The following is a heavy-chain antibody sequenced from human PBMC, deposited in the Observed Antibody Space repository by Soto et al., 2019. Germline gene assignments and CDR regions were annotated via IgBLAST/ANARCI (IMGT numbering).Heavy chain of an antibody. CDR3: ARGDREDIAVVIGARPGEYGVDV. CDR1: GFTVTSKY. V-gene: IGHV3-66*01. D-gene: IGHD2-15*01. CDR2: IQSGGST. J-gene: IGHJ6*02. Sequence: DVQLVESGGGLVQPGGSLTLSCAGSGFTVTSKYMSWVRQAPGKGLEWVSLIQSGGSTFYADSVKGRFSISRDNSKNTVYLQMNSLRAEDTAVYYCARGDREDIAVVIGARPGEYGVDVWGQGTTVTVSS.